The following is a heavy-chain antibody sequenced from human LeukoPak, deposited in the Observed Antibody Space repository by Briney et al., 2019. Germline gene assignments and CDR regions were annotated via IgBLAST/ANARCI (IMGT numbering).Heavy chain of an antibody. V-gene: IGHV6-1*01. J-gene: IGHJ3*02. Sequence: SQTLSLTCAISGDSVSSNSAAWSWIRQSPSRGLEWLGGTYYRSKWYNDYAVSVKSRITINPDTSKNQFSLRLNSVTPEDTAVYYCARDEDKTDDAFDIWGQGTVVAVSS. CDR3: ARDEDKTDDAFDI. CDR2: TYYRSKWYN. D-gene: IGHD2-15*01. CDR1: GDSVSSNSAA.